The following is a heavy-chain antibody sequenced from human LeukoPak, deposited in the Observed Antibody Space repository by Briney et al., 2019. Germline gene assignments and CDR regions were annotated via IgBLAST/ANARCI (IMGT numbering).Heavy chain of an antibody. CDR3: TRVGTTWFHS. CDR2: IKSITEVVTT. CDR1: GFTFSDAW. J-gene: IGHJ5*01. Sequence: PGGSLRLSCAASGFTFSDAWMSWVRQAPGKGLEWLGRIKSITEVVTTQYAAPVKGRFTISRDDSKETVYLQMNSRTTEDTAVYYCTRVGTTWFHSWGQGTLVIVSS. D-gene: IGHD1-26*01. V-gene: IGHV3-15*01.